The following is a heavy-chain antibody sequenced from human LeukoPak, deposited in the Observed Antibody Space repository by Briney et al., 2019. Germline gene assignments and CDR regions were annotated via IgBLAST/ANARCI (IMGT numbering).Heavy chain of an antibody. J-gene: IGHJ5*02. CDR2: ISGSGGST. CDR3: AKMLRPAAGINWFDP. D-gene: IGHD6-13*01. V-gene: IGHV3-23*01. CDR1: GFTFSSYA. Sequence: GGSLSLSCAASGFTFSSYAMSWVRQAPGKGLEWVSAISGSGGSTYYADSVKGRFTISRDNSKNTLYLQMNSLRAEDTAVYYCAKMLRPAAGINWFDPWGQGTLVTVSS.